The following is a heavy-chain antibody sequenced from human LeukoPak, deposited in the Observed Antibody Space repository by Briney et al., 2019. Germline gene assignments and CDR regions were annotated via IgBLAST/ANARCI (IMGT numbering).Heavy chain of an antibody. CDR3: ARDGYHDFWSGYYTGGYYYYYMDV. J-gene: IGHJ6*03. V-gene: IGHV3-30*03. D-gene: IGHD3-3*01. Sequence: PGGPLRLSCAASGFIFSNYGMHWVRQAPGKGLEWVAVISYDGSNKYYVDSVKGRFTISRDNSKNTLYLQMNSLRDEDTAVYYCARDGYHDFWSGYYTGGYYYYYMDVWGKGATVTVSS. CDR2: ISYDGSNK. CDR1: GFIFSNYG.